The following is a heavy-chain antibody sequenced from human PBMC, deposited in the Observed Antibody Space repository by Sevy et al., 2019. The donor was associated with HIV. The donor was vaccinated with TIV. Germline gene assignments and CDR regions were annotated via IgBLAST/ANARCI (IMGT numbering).Heavy chain of an antibody. CDR1: GYTLNEVF. V-gene: IGHV1-24*01. Sequence: ASVKVSCKVSGYTLNEVFIHWVRQAPGKGLEWMGGFDPEDGERIYAQEFQGRVTVTEDTSTDTAYMELSSLRSEDTAVYYGATGDTIVGGSDPQFDYWGQGTLVTVSS. D-gene: IGHD1-26*01. CDR2: FDPEDGER. CDR3: ATGDTIVGGSDPQFDY. J-gene: IGHJ4*02.